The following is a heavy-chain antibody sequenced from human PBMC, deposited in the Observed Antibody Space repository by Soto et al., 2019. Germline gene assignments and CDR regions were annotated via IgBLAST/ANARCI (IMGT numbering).Heavy chain of an antibody. Sequence: GGSLRLSCAAFGFTFSSYGMHWVRQAPGKGLEWVAVIWYDGSNKYNADSVNGRFTISRDNSKNKLYLQMNSLRAEDTAVYYCARDGLYSSSDEDDYYYYMDVWGKGTTVTVSS. D-gene: IGHD6-6*01. V-gene: IGHV3-33*01. CDR1: GFTFSSYG. CDR3: ARDGLYSSSDEDDYYYYMDV. J-gene: IGHJ6*03. CDR2: IWYDGSNK.